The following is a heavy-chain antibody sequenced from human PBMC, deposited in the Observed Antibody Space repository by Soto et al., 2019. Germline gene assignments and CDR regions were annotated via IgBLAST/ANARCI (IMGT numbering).Heavy chain of an antibody. CDR2: ISGSGGST. D-gene: IGHD6-13*01. CDR3: AKRIRYSSSWYYFDY. Sequence: GGSLRLSCAASGFTFSSYAMSWVRQAPGKGLEWVSAISGSGGSTYYADSVKGRFTISRDNSKNTLYLQMNSLRAEDTAVYYCAKRIRYSSSWYYFDYWGQGTLVTVSS. CDR1: GFTFSSYA. V-gene: IGHV3-23*01. J-gene: IGHJ4*02.